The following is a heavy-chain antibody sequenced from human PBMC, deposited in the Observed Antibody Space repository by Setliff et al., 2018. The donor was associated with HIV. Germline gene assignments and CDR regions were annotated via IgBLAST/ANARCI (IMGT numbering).Heavy chain of an antibody. CDR1: GYSISSGCY. V-gene: IGHV4-38-2*01. CDR2: MYHTGST. CDR3: ARVSSRGIAARPPLFDY. D-gene: IGHD6-6*01. J-gene: IGHJ4*02. Sequence: PSETLSLTCAVSGYSISSGCYWGWIRQPPGKGLEWIGSMYHTGSTYYSPSLNSRFTISVDTSKNQFSLKLSSVTAADTAVYYCARVSSRGIAARPPLFDYWGQGTLVTVSS.